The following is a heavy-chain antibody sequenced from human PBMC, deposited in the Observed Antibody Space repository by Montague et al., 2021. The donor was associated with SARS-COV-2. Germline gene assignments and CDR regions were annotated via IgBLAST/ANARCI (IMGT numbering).Heavy chain of an antibody. CDR1: GGSFSGYY. D-gene: IGHD1-26*01. Sequence: SETLSLTCAVYGGSFSGYYWSRIRQPPGKGLEWIGEIYHSGSTNYNPSLKSRVTISVDTSKNQFSLRLSSVTAADTAVYYCAREPQVGAMDYWGQGTLVTVSS. CDR2: IYHSGST. V-gene: IGHV4-34*01. J-gene: IGHJ4*02. CDR3: AREPQVGAMDY.